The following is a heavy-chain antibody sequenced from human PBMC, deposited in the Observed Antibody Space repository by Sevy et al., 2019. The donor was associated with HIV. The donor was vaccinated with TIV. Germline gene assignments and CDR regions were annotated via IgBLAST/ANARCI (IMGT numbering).Heavy chain of an antibody. D-gene: IGHD2-2*01. V-gene: IGHV1-2*02. Sequence: ASVKVSCKASGYTFTGYYMHWVRQAPGQGLEWMGWINPNSGGTNYAQKFQGRVTMTRDTSIRTAYMELSRLRSDDTAVYYCARVGDIVVVPAASDAFDIWGQGTMVTVSS. CDR2: INPNSGGT. CDR3: ARVGDIVVVPAASDAFDI. CDR1: GYTFTGYY. J-gene: IGHJ3*02.